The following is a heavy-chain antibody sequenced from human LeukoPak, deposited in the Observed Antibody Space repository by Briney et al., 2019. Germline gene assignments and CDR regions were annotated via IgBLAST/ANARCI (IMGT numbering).Heavy chain of an antibody. D-gene: IGHD2-15*01. V-gene: IGHV3-7*03. CDR3: ARDIEDCSGGSCYSVWFDY. Sequence: GGSLRLSCAASGFTFSSYWMSWVRQAPGKGLEWVANIKQDGSEKYYVDSVKGRFTISRDNAKNSLYLQMNSLRAEDTAVYYCARDIEDCSGGSCYSVWFDYWGQGTLVTVSS. CDR2: IKQDGSEK. CDR1: GFTFSSYW. J-gene: IGHJ4*02.